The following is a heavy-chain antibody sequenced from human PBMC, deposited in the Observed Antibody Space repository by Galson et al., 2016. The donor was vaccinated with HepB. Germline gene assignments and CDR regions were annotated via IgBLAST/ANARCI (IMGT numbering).Heavy chain of an antibody. Sequence: QSGAEVTRPGESLRIPCKGSGYSFTTYWISWVRQMPGKGLEWMGRIDPTDSYTNYNPSFQGHVTISADKSISTAYLQWSSLKASDTAMYYCARLSPLRYVDWVGPKKILGYFDLWGRGTLVTVSS. D-gene: IGHD3-9*01. CDR1: GYSFTTYW. J-gene: IGHJ2*01. CDR3: ARLSPLRYVDWVGPKKILGYFDL. V-gene: IGHV5-10-1*01. CDR2: IDPTDSYT.